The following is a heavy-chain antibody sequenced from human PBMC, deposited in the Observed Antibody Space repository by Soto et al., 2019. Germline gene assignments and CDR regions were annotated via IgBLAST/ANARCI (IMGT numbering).Heavy chain of an antibody. CDR1: GYIFTSYD. V-gene: IGHV1-8*01. CDR3: ARARGTLPTSDY. J-gene: IGHJ4*02. Sequence: ASVKVSCKSSGYIFTSYDINWVRQATGQGLEWMGWLNPNTGSTGYAQKFQGRLTMTRDTSISTAYLELNSLSSEDTAVYYCARARGTLPTSDYWGQGTPVTVSS. D-gene: IGHD2-21*02. CDR2: LNPNTGST.